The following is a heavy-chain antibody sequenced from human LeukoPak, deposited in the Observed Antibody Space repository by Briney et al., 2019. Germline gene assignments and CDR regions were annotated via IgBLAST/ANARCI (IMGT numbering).Heavy chain of an antibody. V-gene: IGHV4-4*09. CDR2: IYTSGST. D-gene: IGHD2-2*01. J-gene: IGHJ5*02. CDR1: GGSISSYY. CDR3: ARHNLDLRCSSTSCYYNWFDP. Sequence: SETLSLTCTVSGGSISSYYWTWIRQPPGKGLEWIGYIYTSGSTNYNPSLKSRVTISVDTSKNQFSLKLSSVTAADTAVYYCARHNLDLRCSSTSCYYNWFDPWDQGTLVTVSS.